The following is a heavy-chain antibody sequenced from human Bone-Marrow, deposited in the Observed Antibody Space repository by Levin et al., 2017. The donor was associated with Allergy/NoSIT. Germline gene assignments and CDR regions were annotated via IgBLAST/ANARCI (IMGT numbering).Heavy chain of an antibody. D-gene: IGHD6-19*01. Sequence: PGGSLRLSCAASGFTFENFGLHWVRQAPGKGLEWLAVIWSDGSKQFYADSVRGRFTISRDNSKNTLFLQMNSLSAEDTAVYYCARDRRFTTTGWFYFDSWGQGTLVTVSS. CDR1: GFTFENFG. CDR2: IWSDGSKQ. CDR3: ARDRRFTTTGWFYFDS. J-gene: IGHJ4*02. V-gene: IGHV3-33*01.